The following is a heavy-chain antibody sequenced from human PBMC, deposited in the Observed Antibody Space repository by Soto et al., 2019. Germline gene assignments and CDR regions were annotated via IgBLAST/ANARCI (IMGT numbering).Heavy chain of an antibody. Sequence: QVQLQQSGPGLVKPSQTLSLTCTVSGDSISSDYCNWTWIRQSPGKGLEWIGYIHHSGSILYNPSLKSRVTISVDTSKNQFSLHLTSVTAADTAVYFCAREDDGGDSLDVWGQGTTVTVSS. CDR2: IHHSGSI. D-gene: IGHD2-21*02. V-gene: IGHV4-30-4*08. CDR3: AREDDGGDSLDV. CDR1: GDSISSDYCN. J-gene: IGHJ6*02.